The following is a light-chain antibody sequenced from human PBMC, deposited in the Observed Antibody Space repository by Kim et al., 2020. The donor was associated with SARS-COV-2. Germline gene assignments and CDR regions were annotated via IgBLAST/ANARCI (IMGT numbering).Light chain of an antibody. CDR2: DAS. CDR1: QAVSNTY. J-gene: IGKJ3*01. Sequence: SPGERATLSCRASQAVSNTYLAWYQLKPGQVPRLLIYDASTRATGIPDRFSGSGSGTDFTLTISRLEPEDFAVYYCQQYGTTPFTFGPGTKVDIK. CDR3: QQYGTTPFT. V-gene: IGKV3-20*01.